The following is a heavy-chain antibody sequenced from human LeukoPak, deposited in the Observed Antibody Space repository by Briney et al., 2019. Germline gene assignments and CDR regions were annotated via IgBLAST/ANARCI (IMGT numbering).Heavy chain of an antibody. CDR2: ISWNSGTI. D-gene: IGHD3-22*01. V-gene: IGHV3-9*01. CDR3: VKHSRGGYFANSGYFDY. J-gene: IGHJ4*02. CDR1: GFTFDDYA. Sequence: GGSLRLSCAASGFTFDDYAMDWVRQAPGKGLEWVSGISWNSGTIGYADSVNGRFTISRDNAKNSLDLQMNSLRAEDTALYYCVKHSRGGYFANSGYFDYWGQGTLVTVSS.